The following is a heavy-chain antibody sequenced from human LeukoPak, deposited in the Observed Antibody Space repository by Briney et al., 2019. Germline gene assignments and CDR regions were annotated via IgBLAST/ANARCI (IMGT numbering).Heavy chain of an antibody. Sequence: GASVTVSFKASGGTFSSYAISWVRQAPGQGLEWMGGIIPIFGTANYAQKFQGRVTITADESTSTAYMELSSLRSEDTAVYYCARVTEPHTYYYYGMDVWGQGTTVTVSS. D-gene: IGHD1-14*01. V-gene: IGHV1-69*13. J-gene: IGHJ6*02. CDR1: GGTFSSYA. CDR3: ARVTEPHTYYYYGMDV. CDR2: IIPIFGTA.